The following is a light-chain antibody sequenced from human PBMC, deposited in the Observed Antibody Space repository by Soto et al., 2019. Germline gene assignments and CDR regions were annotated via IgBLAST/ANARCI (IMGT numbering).Light chain of an antibody. V-gene: IGKV1-13*02. CDR3: QQFNTYPIT. J-gene: IGKJ5*01. Sequence: ALQLTHSPSSLSASVGDRVTITCRASQDIRGALAWYQQKPGKPPKLLIFDVSSLQSGVPSRFSGSGSGTDFTLTISSLQPEDFATYYCQQFNTYPITFGQGTRLEIK. CDR1: QDIRGA. CDR2: DVS.